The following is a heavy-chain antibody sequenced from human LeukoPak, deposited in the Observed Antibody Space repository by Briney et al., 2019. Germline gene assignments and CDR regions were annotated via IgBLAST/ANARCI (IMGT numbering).Heavy chain of an antibody. CDR1: GFTFSSYS. CDR3: ASGSQQWELLLAGSY. V-gene: IGHV3-48*01. Sequence: GGSLRLSCAASGFTFSSYSMNWVRQAPGKGLEWVSYISSSSSTIYYADSVKGRFTISRDNAKNSLYLQMNSLRAEDTAVYYCASGSQQWELLLAGSYWGQGTLVTVSS. D-gene: IGHD1-26*01. J-gene: IGHJ4*02. CDR2: ISSSSSTI.